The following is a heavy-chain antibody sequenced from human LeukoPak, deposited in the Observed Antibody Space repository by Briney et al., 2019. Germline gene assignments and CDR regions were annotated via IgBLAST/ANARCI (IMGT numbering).Heavy chain of an antibody. CDR1: GGTFSSYA. J-gene: IGHJ4*02. V-gene: IGHV1-69*04. CDR2: IIPILGIA. Sequence: SVKVSCKASGGTFSSYAISWVRQAPGQGVEWMGRIIPILGIANYAQKFQGRVTITADKSTSTAYMELSSLRSEDTAVCYCARGLVVVPEYFDYWGQGTLVTVSS. CDR3: ARGLVVVPEYFDY. D-gene: IGHD3-22*01.